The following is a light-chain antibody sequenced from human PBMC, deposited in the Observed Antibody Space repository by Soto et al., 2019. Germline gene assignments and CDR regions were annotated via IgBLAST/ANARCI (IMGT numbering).Light chain of an antibody. CDR3: QQFYGIPNT. CDR2: WSS. J-gene: IGKJ2*01. Sequence: DIVMTQSPDSLAVSLGERATINCKSSQSVLSSSNNKNYLAWYQQKPGQPPKLLVYWSSTRESGVPDRFSGSGSGTDFALTISNLQAEDVAVYYCQQFYGIPNTFGQGTKLEI. V-gene: IGKV4-1*01. CDR1: QSVLSSSNNKNY.